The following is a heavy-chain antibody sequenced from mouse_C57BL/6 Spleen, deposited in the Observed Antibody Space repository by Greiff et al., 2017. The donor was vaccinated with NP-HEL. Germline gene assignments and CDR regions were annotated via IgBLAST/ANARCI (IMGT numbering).Heavy chain of an antibody. CDR3: ARDYGSRGYAMDY. CDR2: IDPSDSYT. V-gene: IGHV1-59*01. D-gene: IGHD1-1*01. J-gene: IGHJ4*01. Sequence: QVQLQQPGAELVRPGTSVKLSCKASGYTFTSYWMHWVKQRPGQGLEWIGVIDPSDSYTNYNQKFKGKATLTVDTSSSTAYLQLSSLTSEASAVYYCARDYGSRGYAMDYWGQGTSVTVSS. CDR1: GYTFTSYW.